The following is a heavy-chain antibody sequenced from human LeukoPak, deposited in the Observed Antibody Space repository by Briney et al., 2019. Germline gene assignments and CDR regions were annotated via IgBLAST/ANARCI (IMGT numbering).Heavy chain of an antibody. CDR2: ISSNGGST. V-gene: IGHV3-64D*06. Sequence: GGSLRLSCSASGFTFSSYVMHWVRQAPGKGLEYVSAISSNGGSTYYADSVKGRFTISRDNSKNTLYLQMSSLRGEDTAVYYCVKSYGGYWATGWFDPWGQGTLVTVSS. D-gene: IGHD4-17*01. CDR1: GFTFSSYV. J-gene: IGHJ5*02. CDR3: VKSYGGYWATGWFDP.